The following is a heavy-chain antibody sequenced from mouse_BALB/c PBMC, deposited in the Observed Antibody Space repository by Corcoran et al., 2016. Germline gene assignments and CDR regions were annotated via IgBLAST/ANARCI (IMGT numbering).Heavy chain of an antibody. J-gene: IGHJ2*01. CDR1: GYTFTSYD. D-gene: IGHD1-1*02. Sequence: QVQLQQSGPAMEKPGALVKISCKASGYTFTSYDINWVKQRPGQGLEWIVWIYPGDGSTKYNEKFKGKATLTADKSSSTAYMQLSSLTSENSAVYFCARENGAYFDYWGQGNTLVVSS. V-gene: IGHV1S56*01. CDR2: IYPGDGST. CDR3: ARENGAYFDY.